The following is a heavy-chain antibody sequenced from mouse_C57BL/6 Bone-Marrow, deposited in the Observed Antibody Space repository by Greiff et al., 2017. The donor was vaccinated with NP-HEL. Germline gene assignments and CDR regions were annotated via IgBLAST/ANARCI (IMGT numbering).Heavy chain of an antibody. J-gene: IGHJ2*01. CDR2: IYPGSGNT. CDR3: ARGNYGSSYD. D-gene: IGHD1-1*01. Sequence: QVQLQQSGPELVKPGASVKISCKASGYSFTSYYIHWVKQRPGQGLEWIGWIYPGSGNTKYNEKFKGKATLTADTSSSTAYMQLSSLTSEDSAVYYCARGNYGSSYDWGQGTTLTVSS. CDR1: GYSFTSYY. V-gene: IGHV1-66*01.